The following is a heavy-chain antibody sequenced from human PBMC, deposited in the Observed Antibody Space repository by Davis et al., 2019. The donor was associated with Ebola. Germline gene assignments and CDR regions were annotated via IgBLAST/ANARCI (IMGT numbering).Heavy chain of an antibody. CDR2: INPYSANT. J-gene: IGHJ6*02. D-gene: IGHD3-10*01. CDR3: ARGGMGSHDTYYGLDV. Sequence: ASVQVSCKASGYTTTTYGFIRARQATGQGLEWMGWINPYSANTGYAQNFRGRVTMTRNTSISTAFLEVSSLRSEDTAVYFCARGGMGSHDTYYGLDVWGQGTTVTVSS. V-gene: IGHV1-8*01. CDR1: GYTTTTYG.